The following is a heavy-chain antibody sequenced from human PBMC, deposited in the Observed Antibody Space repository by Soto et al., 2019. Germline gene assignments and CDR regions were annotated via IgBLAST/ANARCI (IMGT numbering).Heavy chain of an antibody. D-gene: IGHD3-10*01. J-gene: IGHJ4*02. Sequence: QLQLQESGPGLVKPSETLSVTCTVSGGSISSSSYYWGWIRQPPGKGLEWIGSIYYSGSTYYNPSLKSRVTISVDTSKNQISLKLSSVTAADTAVYYCIVRGAGGFDYWGQGTLVTVS. CDR3: IVRGAGGFDY. CDR2: IYYSGST. V-gene: IGHV4-39*01. CDR1: GGSISSSSYY.